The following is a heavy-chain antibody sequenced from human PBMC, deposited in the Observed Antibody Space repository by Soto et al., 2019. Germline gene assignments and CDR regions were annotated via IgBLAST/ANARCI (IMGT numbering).Heavy chain of an antibody. V-gene: IGHV4-4*02. CDR3: SREPLI. CDR1: GDSISSTRW. CDR2: IYHGGST. D-gene: IGHD3-16*01. Sequence: SETLSLTCTVSGDSISSTRWWSWVRQSPGKGLEWIGDIYHGGSTYYNPSLKSRITISVDTSKNQFSLKLSSVTAADTAVYYCSREPLIWGQGTLVTVSS. J-gene: IGHJ4*02.